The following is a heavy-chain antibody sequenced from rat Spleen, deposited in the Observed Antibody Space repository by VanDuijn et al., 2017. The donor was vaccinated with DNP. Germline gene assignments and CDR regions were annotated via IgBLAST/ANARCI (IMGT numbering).Heavy chain of an antibody. D-gene: IGHD1-12*02. CDR2: ITNTGGSI. CDR1: GFSFNNYW. V-gene: IGHV5-31*01. Sequence: EVQLVESGGGPVQPGRSLKLSCVASGFSFNNYWMSWIRQAPGKGLEWVASITNTGGSIYYPDSVKGRFTIPRDNAQNTLYLQMNSLRSEDTATYYCARRGYYYYGSYYDWFAYWGQGTLVTVSS. CDR3: ARRGYYYYGSYYDWFAY. J-gene: IGHJ3*01.